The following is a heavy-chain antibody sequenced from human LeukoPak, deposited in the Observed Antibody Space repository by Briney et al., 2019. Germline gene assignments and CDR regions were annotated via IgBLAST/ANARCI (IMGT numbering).Heavy chain of an antibody. V-gene: IGHV4-59*13. CDR3: ARGNLYCSGGSCYYYYGMDV. CDR1: GGSISSYY. Sequence: SETLSLTCTVSGGSISSYYWSWIRQPPGKGLEWIGYTYYSGSTNYNPSLKSRVTISVDTSKNQFSLKLSSVTAADAAVYYCARGNLYCSGGSCYYYYGMDVWGQGTTVTVSS. J-gene: IGHJ6*02. D-gene: IGHD2-15*01. CDR2: TYYSGST.